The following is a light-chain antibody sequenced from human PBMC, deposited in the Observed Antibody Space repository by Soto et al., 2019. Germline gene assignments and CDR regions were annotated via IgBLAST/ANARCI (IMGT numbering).Light chain of an antibody. Sequence: EIVLTQSPATLSLSPGERATLSCRASQSVSSYLAWYQQKPGQAPRLLIYDASNRATGIPARFSGSGSGTDFTLTISGLEPEDFAVYYGQQRSNWPPFTFGPGTKVDIK. CDR3: QQRSNWPPFT. CDR1: QSVSSY. CDR2: DAS. V-gene: IGKV3-11*01. J-gene: IGKJ3*01.